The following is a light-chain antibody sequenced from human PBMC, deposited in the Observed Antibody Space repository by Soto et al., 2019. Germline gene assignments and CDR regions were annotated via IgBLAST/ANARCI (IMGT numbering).Light chain of an antibody. J-gene: IGKJ5*01. CDR3: QQYSKWPPIT. V-gene: IGKV3-15*01. CDR2: GAS. Sequence: EIVMTQSPATLSVSPGERATLSCRASQSVSSNLAWYQQKPGQATRLLVYGASTRATGIPARFSGSGSGTEFTLTISSLQSEDFAVYYCQQYSKWPPITLGQGTRLEIK. CDR1: QSVSSN.